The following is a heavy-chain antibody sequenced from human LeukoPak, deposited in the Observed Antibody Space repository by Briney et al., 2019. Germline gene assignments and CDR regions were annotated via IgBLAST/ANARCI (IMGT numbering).Heavy chain of an antibody. D-gene: IGHD4-17*01. J-gene: IGHJ6*02. CDR3: TVTIYYYYGMDV. Sequence: GGSLRLSCAASGITFSDHYMDWVRQAPGKGLEWVGRTRNKANSYTTEYAASVKGRFTISRDDSKNSLYLQMNSLKTEDTAVYYCTVTIYYYYGMDVWGQGTTVTVSS. V-gene: IGHV3-72*01. CDR2: TRNKANSYTT. CDR1: GITFSDHY.